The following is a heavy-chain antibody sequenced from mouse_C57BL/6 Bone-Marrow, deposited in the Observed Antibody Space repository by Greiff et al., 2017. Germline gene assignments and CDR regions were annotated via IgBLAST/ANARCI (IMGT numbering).Heavy chain of an antibody. Sequence: EVKLVESGGDLVKPGGSLKLSCAASGFTFSSYGMSWVRQTPDQRLEWVATISSGGSYTYYPDSVKGRFTISRDNANNTLYMQMSSLKSEDTAMYYCAIRLVAYWGQGTLVTVSA. V-gene: IGHV5-6*02. CDR2: ISSGGSYT. J-gene: IGHJ3*01. CDR3: AIRLVAY. CDR1: GFTFSSYG.